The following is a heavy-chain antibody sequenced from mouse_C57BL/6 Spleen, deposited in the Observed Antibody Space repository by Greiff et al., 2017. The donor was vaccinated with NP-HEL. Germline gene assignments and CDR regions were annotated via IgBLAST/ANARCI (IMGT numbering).Heavy chain of an antibody. CDR1: GYTFTSYW. J-gene: IGHJ1*03. Sequence: VQLQQSGTVLARPGASVKMSCKTSGYTFTSYWMHWVKQRPGQGLEGRGAIYPGNSDTSYNQKFKGKANLTAVTSASTAYMELSSLTNEDSAVYYCTRVTTVVDWYFDVWGTGTTVTVSS. V-gene: IGHV1-5*01. D-gene: IGHD1-1*01. CDR3: TRVTTVVDWYFDV. CDR2: IYPGNSDT.